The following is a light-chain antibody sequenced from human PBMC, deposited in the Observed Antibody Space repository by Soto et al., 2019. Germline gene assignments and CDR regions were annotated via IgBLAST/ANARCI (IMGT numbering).Light chain of an antibody. CDR2: DAS. CDR1: QSVSSSY. J-gene: IGKJ2*01. V-gene: IGKV3-20*01. Sequence: EIVLTQSPGTLSLSPGERATLSCRASQSVSSSYLAWYQQKPGQAPRLLIQDASSRATGIPDRFSGSGSGTDFTLAISRLEPEDFEVYSCQQYGSSTEYTFGQGTKLELK. CDR3: QQYGSSTEYT.